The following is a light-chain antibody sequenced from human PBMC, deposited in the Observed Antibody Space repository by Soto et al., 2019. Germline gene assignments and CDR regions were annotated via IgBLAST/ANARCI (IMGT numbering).Light chain of an antibody. V-gene: IGKV1-33*01. CDR2: DAS. CDR3: QQYDNLPLT. Sequence: DIQITQSPYSLSASVRDRVTITCQASQDISNYLNWYQQKPGKAPKLLIYDASNLETGVPSRFSGSGSGKDFTFTISSMQTEDIATYYCQQYDNLPLTFGGGTKVEIK. CDR1: QDISNY. J-gene: IGKJ4*01.